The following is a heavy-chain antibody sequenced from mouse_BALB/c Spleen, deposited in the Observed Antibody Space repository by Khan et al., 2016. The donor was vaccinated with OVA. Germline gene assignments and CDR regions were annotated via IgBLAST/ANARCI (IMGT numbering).Heavy chain of an antibody. D-gene: IGHD1-1*01. Sequence: VQLQQSGPELVKPGASVKMSCKASGYTFTSYVMHWVKQKPGQGLEWIGYINPYNDGTKYNEKFKGKATLTSDKSSSTAYMELSSLTYEDSAVYYCARRYYYGISSFAYWVQGTLVTVSA. CDR1: GYTFTSYV. CDR3: ARRYYYGISSFAY. CDR2: INPYNDGT. V-gene: IGHV1S136*01. J-gene: IGHJ3*01.